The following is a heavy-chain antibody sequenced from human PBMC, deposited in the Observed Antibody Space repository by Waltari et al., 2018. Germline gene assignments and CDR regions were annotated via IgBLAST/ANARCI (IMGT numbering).Heavy chain of an antibody. V-gene: IGHV3-7*01. Sequence: EGKLVESGGGLVQPGGSLRLSCAVSGFTFSSYWMSWVRQAPGKGLEWVANIKQDGSGKYYVDSVKGRFTISRDNAKNSLYLQMNSLRADDTAVYYCARDLGFNYGMDVWGQGTTVTVSS. CDR2: IKQDGSGK. J-gene: IGHJ6*02. D-gene: IGHD3-10*01. CDR3: ARDLGFNYGMDV. CDR1: GFTFSSYW.